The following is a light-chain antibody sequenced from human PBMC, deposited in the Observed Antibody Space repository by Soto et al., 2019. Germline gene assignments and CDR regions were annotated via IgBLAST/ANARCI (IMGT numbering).Light chain of an antibody. V-gene: IGLV1-40*01. J-gene: IGLJ3*02. CDR3: QSYDSSLSTSGCV. CDR1: SSNIGAGYD. Sequence: QSVLTQPPSVSGAPGQRVTISCTGSSSNIGAGYDVHWYQQLPGTAPKLLIYGNNNRPSGVPGRFSGSKSGTSASLAITGLQAEDEAEYYCQSYDSSLSTSGCVFGGGTKLTVL. CDR2: GNN.